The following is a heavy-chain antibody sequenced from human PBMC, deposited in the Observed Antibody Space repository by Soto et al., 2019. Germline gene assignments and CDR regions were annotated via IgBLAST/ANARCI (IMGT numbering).Heavy chain of an antibody. J-gene: IGHJ6*02. CDR2: IYYSGST. D-gene: IGHD6-19*01. CDR1: GGSISSYY. Sequence: ETLSLTCTVSGGSISSYYWSWIRQPPGKGLEWIGYIYYSGSTNYNPSLKSRVTISVDTSKNQFSLKLSSVTAADTAVYYCARGEGDAGAYSSGWYRTADYYGMDVWGQGTTVTVSS. V-gene: IGHV4-59*01. CDR3: ARGEGDAGAYSSGWYRTADYYGMDV.